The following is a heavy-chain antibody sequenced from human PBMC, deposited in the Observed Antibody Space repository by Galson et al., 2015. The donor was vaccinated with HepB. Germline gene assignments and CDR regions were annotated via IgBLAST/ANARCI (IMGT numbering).Heavy chain of an antibody. D-gene: IGHD6-13*01. CDR1: GFSLSTSGVG. Sequence: PALVKPTQPLTLTCTFSGFSLSTSGVGVGWIRPPPGKALEWLALIYWNDDKRYSPSLKSRLTITKDTSKNQVVLTMTNMDPVDTATYYCAHTGLPGSSWYHLYYYYYGMDVWGQGTTVTVSS. CDR3: AHTGLPGSSWYHLYYYYYGMDV. V-gene: IGHV2-5*01. CDR2: IYWNDDK. J-gene: IGHJ6*02.